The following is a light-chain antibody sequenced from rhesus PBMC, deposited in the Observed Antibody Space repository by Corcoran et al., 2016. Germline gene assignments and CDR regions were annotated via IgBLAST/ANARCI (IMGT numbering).Light chain of an antibody. CDR1: QGISSW. J-gene: IGKJ3*01. CDR2: TAT. Sequence: DIQMTKSPSSLSASVGDTVTITCRASQGISSWVAWYQQNPGKAPKLLIYTATSLKSGVPSRFSGSGSGTDFTLTIRSLQSVYFATYYVQQYSSRPFTFGPGTKLDIK. V-gene: IGKV1-22*01. CDR3: QQYSSRPFT.